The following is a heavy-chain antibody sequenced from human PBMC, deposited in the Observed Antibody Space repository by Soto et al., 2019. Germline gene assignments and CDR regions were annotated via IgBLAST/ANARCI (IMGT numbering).Heavy chain of an antibody. D-gene: IGHD6-13*01. V-gene: IGHV3-21*01. CDR2: ISSSGDYT. Sequence: PGGSLRLSCAASGFTFSSYTMNWVRRAPGKGLEWVSSISSSGDYTYYADSMKGRVTISRDNAKNSLYLRVTSLRAEDTAFYYCARETGYTTTWTNWFDPWGQGTLVTVSS. J-gene: IGHJ5*02. CDR1: GFTFSSYT. CDR3: ARETGYTTTWTNWFDP.